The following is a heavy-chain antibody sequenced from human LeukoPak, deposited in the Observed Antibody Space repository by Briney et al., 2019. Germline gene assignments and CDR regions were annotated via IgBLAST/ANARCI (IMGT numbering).Heavy chain of an antibody. V-gene: IGHV3-7*03. Sequence: GGSLRLSCAASGLNFSSRWMNWVRQAPGQGLEWVASIKEDGSEKHYVDSVKGRFTISRDNGKNSLYLQMNSLRAEDTAVYYCARDSGWWRFDFWGQGTLVTVTS. CDR2: IKEDGSEK. CDR3: ARDSGWWRFDF. D-gene: IGHD6-13*01. CDR1: GLNFSSRW. J-gene: IGHJ4*02.